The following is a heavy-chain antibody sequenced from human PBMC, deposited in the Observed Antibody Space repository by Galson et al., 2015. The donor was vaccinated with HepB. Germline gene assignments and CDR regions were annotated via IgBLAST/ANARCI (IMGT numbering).Heavy chain of an antibody. V-gene: IGHV7-4-1*02. CDR1: GYTFTSYG. CDR3: ARGCGGDCYTGGNYYYYYGMDV. D-gene: IGHD2-21*02. CDR2: INTNTGNP. J-gene: IGHJ6*02. Sequence: SVKVSCKASGYTFTSYGISWVRQAPGQGLEWMGWINTNTGNPTYAQGFTGRFVFSLDTSVSTAYLQISSLKAEDAAVYYCARGCGGDCYTGGNYYYYYGMDVWGQGTTVTVSS.